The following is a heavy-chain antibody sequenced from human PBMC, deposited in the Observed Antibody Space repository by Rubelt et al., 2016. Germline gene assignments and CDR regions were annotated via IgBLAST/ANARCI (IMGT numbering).Heavy chain of an antibody. CDR2: ISAYNGNT. D-gene: IGHD3-10*01. J-gene: IGHJ4*02. CDR3: ARYYYGSGSYLGNFDY. V-gene: IGHV1-3*01. Sequence: GQGLEWMGWISAYNGNTNYAQKFQGRVTITRDTSASTAYMELSSLRSEDTAVYYCARYYYGSGSYLGNFDYWGQGTLVTVSS.